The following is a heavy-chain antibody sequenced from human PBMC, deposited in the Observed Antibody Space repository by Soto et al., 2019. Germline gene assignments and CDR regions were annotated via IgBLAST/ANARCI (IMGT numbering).Heavy chain of an antibody. D-gene: IGHD1-7*01. V-gene: IGHV4-59*01. CDR2: IAYSGGA. CDR1: GGSTSPYY. Sequence: QVQLQESGPGLVKASETLSLTCTVSGGSTSPYYWSWLRQPPGQGLEWIGFIAYSGGARYNPSLKSRVTMSPDTSENQISLKLSSMTAADTAVYFCARGRPWELYDYWGQGTLVTVSS. CDR3: ARGRPWELYDY. J-gene: IGHJ4*02.